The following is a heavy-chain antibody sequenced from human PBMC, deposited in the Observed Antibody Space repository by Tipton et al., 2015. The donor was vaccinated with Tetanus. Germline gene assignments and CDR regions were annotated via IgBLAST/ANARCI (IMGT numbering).Heavy chain of an antibody. CDR2: IYESGTP. CDR3: ARAVRFYYDSSTYYQYYFDS. D-gene: IGHD3-22*01. V-gene: IGHV4-30-2*01. Sequence: TLSLTCDVSGGSISGGGYSWSWIRQPPGPGKGLEWIGYIYESGTPHYNPSLKSRVTLSLDMSKNHVSLNLTSVTAADTAVYYCARAVRFYYDSSTYYQYYFDSWGQGTLVTVSS. J-gene: IGHJ4*02. CDR1: GGSISGGGYS.